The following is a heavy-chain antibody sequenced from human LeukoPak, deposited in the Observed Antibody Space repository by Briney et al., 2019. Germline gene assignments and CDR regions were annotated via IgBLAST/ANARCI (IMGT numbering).Heavy chain of an antibody. Sequence: GGSLRLSCAASGFTFSNAWMSWVRQAPGKGLEWVGRIKSKTDGGTTDYAAPVKGRFTISRDDSKNTLYLQMNSLKTEDTAVYYCARFAVHRRLTVAGQFGLDYWGQGTLVTVSS. CDR2: IKSKTDGGTT. V-gene: IGHV3-15*01. CDR1: GFTFSNAW. D-gene: IGHD6-19*01. J-gene: IGHJ4*02. CDR3: ARFAVHRRLTVAGQFGLDY.